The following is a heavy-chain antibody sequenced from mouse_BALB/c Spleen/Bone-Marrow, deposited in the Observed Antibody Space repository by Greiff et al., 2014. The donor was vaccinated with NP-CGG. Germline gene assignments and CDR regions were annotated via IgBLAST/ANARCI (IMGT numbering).Heavy chain of an antibody. CDR3: ATHDGYYISFAY. V-gene: IGHV2-9*02. CDR1: GFSLTSHG. J-gene: IGHJ3*01. Sequence: VQVVESGPGLVAPSQSLSITCTVSGFSLTSHGVHWVQQPPGKGLEWLGVIWAGGSTNYNSALMSRLSISKDNSKNQVFLKMNSLQTDDTAIYYCATHDGYYISFAYWGQGTLVTVSA. CDR2: IWAGGST. D-gene: IGHD2-3*01.